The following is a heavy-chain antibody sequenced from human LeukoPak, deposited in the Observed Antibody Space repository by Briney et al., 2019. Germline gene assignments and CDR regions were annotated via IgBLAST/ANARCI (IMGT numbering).Heavy chain of an antibody. J-gene: IGHJ4*02. V-gene: IGHV3-30*18. CDR2: ISYDGSNK. D-gene: IGHD6-13*01. Sequence: GGSLRLSCAASGFTFSDYWMTWVRQAPGKGLEWVAVISYDGSNKYYADSVKGRFTISRDNSKNTLYLQMNSLRAEDTAVYYCAKDEFGSWYGYFDYWGQGTLVTVSS. CDR1: GFTFSDYW. CDR3: AKDEFGSWYGYFDY.